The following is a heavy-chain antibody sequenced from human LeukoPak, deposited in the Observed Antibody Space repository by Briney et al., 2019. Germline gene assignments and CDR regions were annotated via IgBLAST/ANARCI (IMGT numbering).Heavy chain of an antibody. CDR1: GFTFISYN. J-gene: IGHJ6*04. D-gene: IGHD3-10*02. CDR2: ISSSSSSYK. CDR3: AELGITMIGGV. Sequence: GGSLRLSCAASGFTFISYNMNWVRQAPGKGLEWVSSISSSSSSYKYYADSVKGRFTISRDNTKNSLFLQMNSLRAEDTAVYYCAELGITMIGGVWGKGTTVTISS. V-gene: IGHV3-21*01.